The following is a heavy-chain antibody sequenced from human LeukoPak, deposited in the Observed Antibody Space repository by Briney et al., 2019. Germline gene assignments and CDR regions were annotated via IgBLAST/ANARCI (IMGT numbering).Heavy chain of an antibody. J-gene: IGHJ4*02. Sequence: GGSLRLSCAASGFTFSGHGMHWIRQAPGKGLEWVAVIWHDGSKQLYADSVKGRFSISRDDSTSTLYLQMNSLRVEDTAVYYCAREDSSGWFSAYWGQGTLVTVSS. CDR2: IWHDGSKQ. V-gene: IGHV3-33*01. CDR1: GFTFSGHG. CDR3: AREDSSGWFSAY. D-gene: IGHD6-19*01.